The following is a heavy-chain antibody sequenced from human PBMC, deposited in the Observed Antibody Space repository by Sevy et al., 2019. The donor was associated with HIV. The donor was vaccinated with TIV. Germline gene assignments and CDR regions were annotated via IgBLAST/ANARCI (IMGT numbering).Heavy chain of an antibody. D-gene: IGHD3-22*01. V-gene: IGHV4-39*02. CDR3: ARVSMIVVVITDDWGYYFDY. J-gene: IGHJ4*02. Sequence: SETLSLTCTVSGGSISSSGYYWGWIRQPPGKGLEWIGSIYYGGGTYYHPSLKSRITISVDTSKNHFSLKLSSVTAAETAVYYCARVSMIVVVITDDWGYYFDYWGQGTLVTVSS. CDR2: IYYGGGT. CDR1: GGSISSSGYY.